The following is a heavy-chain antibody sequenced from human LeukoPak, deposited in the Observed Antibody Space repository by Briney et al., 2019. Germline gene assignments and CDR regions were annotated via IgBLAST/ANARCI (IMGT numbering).Heavy chain of an antibody. CDR3: ARNGSYTYSGSGYLFDS. Sequence: PSETLSLTCSVSGGSIFGASSYWAWIRQPPGKGLEWIGSIYNPVSTVSNPSLKRRAGISIDMSNNQFSLRLTSVTAAYAAVYYCARNGSYTYSGSGYLFDSWGQGTLVSVSS. CDR2: IYNPVST. CDR1: GGSIFGASSY. V-gene: IGHV4-39*01. J-gene: IGHJ4*02. D-gene: IGHD3-22*01.